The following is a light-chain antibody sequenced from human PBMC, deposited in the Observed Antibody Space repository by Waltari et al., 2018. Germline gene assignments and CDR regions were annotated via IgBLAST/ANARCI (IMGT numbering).Light chain of an antibody. J-gene: IGLJ2*01. CDR1: KLGDKY. CDR3: QAWDSSFVV. Sequence: SYELTQPPSVSVSPGQTASITCSGDKLGDKYASWYQQKPGQSPVRVIYQDSKRPSGIAERFSGSTSGNTATLTISGTQAMDEADYYCQAWDSSFVVFGGGTHLTVL. V-gene: IGLV3-1*01. CDR2: QDS.